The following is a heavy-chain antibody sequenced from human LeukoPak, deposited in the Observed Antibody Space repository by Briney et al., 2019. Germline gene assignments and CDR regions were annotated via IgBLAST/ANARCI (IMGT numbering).Heavy chain of an antibody. CDR2: IYYSGST. CDR1: GGSISSYY. J-gene: IGHJ5*02. CDR3: AGLSNLFDP. V-gene: IGHV4-59*08. Sequence: PSETLSLTCTVSGGSISSYYWSWIRQPPGKGLEWIGYIYYSGSTNYNPSLKSRVTISVDTSKNQFSLKLSSVTAADTAVYYCAGLSNLFDPWGQGTLVTVSS.